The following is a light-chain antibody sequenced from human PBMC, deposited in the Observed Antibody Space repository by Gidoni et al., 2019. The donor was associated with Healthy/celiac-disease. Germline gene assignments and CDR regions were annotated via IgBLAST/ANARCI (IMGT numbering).Light chain of an antibody. CDR1: QSVLYSSNNKNY. CDR2: WAS. J-gene: IGKJ4*01. Sequence: MVMTQSSDSLAVSLGERATINCKSSQSVLYSSNNKNYLAWYQQKPGQPPKLLIYWASTRESGVPDRFSGSGSGTDFTLTISSLQAEDVAVYYCQQYYSTPLTFGGGTKVEIK. V-gene: IGKV4-1*01. CDR3: QQYYSTPLT.